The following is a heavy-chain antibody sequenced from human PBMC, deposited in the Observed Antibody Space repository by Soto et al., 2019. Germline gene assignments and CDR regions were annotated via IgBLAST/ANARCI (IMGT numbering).Heavy chain of an antibody. CDR1: GFTFSSYG. CDR3: AKDNGSGCDWLRVGDASDI. J-gene: IGHJ3*02. CDR2: ISYDGSNK. V-gene: IGHV3-30*18. Sequence: QVQLVESGGGVVQPGRSLRLSCAASGFTFSSYGMHWVRQAPGKGLEWVAVISYDGSNKYYADSVKGRLTISSDNSKNTLYLHMNSLRGEDTAVYYCAKDNGSGCDWLRVGDASDIWGQGTMVTVSS. D-gene: IGHD5-12*01.